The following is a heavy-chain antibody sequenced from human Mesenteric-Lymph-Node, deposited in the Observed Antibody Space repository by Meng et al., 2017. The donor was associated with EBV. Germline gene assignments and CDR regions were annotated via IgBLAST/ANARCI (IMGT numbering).Heavy chain of an antibody. CDR1: GASISSTNW. CDR2: IFHSGST. V-gene: IGHV4-4*02. J-gene: IGHJ4*02. CDR3: ARAPHGYGDIPLQFDY. D-gene: IGHD4-17*01. Sequence: VQLQEQGPGLGKPSGTLSLTCAVSGASISSTNWWSWVSQPPGKGLEWIGEIFHSGSTNYKPSLKSRVTISLDKSTNQFSLNLTSVTAADTAVYYCARAPHGYGDIPLQFDYWGQGSLVTVSS.